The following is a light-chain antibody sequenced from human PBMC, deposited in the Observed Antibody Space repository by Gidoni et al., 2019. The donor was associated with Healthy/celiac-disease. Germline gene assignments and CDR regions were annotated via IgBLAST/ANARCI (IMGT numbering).Light chain of an antibody. J-gene: IGKJ4*01. CDR1: QSVSSY. CDR2: GAS. Sequence: EIVMTQSPATLSVSPGERATLSGRASQSVSSYLAWYQQKPGQAPRLLIYGASTRATGIPARFSGSGSGTEFTLTISSLQSEDFAVYYCQQYNNWPLTFXGXTKVEIK. V-gene: IGKV3-15*01. CDR3: QQYNNWPLT.